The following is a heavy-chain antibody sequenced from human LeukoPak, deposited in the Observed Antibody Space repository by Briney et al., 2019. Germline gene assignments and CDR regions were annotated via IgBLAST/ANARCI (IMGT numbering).Heavy chain of an antibody. J-gene: IGHJ5*02. Sequence: SETLSLTRTVSGGSISSYYWSWIRQPPGKGLEWIGYIYYSGSTNYNPSLKSRVTISVDTSKNQFSLKLSSVTAADTAVYYCARAQDIVVVPAAANWFDPWGQGTLVTVSS. D-gene: IGHD2-2*01. CDR1: GGSISSYY. CDR3: ARAQDIVVVPAAANWFDP. V-gene: IGHV4-59*01. CDR2: IYYSGST.